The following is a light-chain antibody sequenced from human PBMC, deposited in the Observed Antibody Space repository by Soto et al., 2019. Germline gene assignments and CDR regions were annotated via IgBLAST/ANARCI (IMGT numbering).Light chain of an antibody. CDR2: RNT. CDR1: SSNIGSNY. V-gene: IGLV1-47*01. CDR3: AAWDDSLSGPV. Sequence: QSVLTQPPSASGTPGQRVTISCSGTSSNIGSNYVYWYQQFPGMAPKLLIYRNTQRPSGVPDRFSGYKSGTSASLAISGLRSEDEADYYCAAWDDSLSGPVFGGGTKLTVL. J-gene: IGLJ2*01.